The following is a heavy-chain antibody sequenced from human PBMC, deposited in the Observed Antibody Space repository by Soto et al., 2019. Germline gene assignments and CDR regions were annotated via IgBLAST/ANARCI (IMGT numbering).Heavy chain of an antibody. CDR1: GGSISSSNW. Sequence: SETLSLTCAVSGGSISSSNWWSWVRQPPGKGLEWIGEIYHSGSTNYNPSLKSRVTISVDKSKNQFSLKLSSVTAADTAVYYCARVGATRAIGLRIFDYWGQGTLVTVSS. CDR3: ARVGATRAIGLRIFDY. J-gene: IGHJ4*02. V-gene: IGHV4-4*02. D-gene: IGHD1-26*01. CDR2: IYHSGST.